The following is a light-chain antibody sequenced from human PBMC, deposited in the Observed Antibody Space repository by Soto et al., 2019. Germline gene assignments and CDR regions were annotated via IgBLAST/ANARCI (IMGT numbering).Light chain of an antibody. CDR3: QQYDVWPALT. CDR1: QSISSS. Sequence: EIVLTQSPGTLSLSPGESATLSCRASQSISSSNLAWYQQRPGQAPRLLIYGASTRASGVPDRFSGSGSGTEFILTISSLQSEDSAVYYCQQYDVWPALTFGGGTKVDIK. J-gene: IGKJ4*01. CDR2: GAS. V-gene: IGKV3-15*01.